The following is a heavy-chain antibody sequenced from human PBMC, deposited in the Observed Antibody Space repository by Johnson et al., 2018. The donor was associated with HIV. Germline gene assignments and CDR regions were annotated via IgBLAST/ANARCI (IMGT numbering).Heavy chain of an antibody. Sequence: QVQVVESGGGVVQPGTSLRLSCAASGFTFSSYGIHWVRQAPGKGLEWVANIKQDGSEKYYADSVKGRFTISRDNSKNTLYLQMNSLRAEDTAVYYCANMDYGDYVHDAFDIWGQGTMVTVSS. J-gene: IGHJ3*02. CDR2: IKQDGSEK. CDR1: GFTFSSYG. V-gene: IGHV3-30*02. CDR3: ANMDYGDYVHDAFDI. D-gene: IGHD4-17*01.